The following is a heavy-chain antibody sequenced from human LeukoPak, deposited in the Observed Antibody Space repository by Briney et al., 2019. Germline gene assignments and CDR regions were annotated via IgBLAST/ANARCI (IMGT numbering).Heavy chain of an antibody. J-gene: IGHJ4*02. CDR1: GGSISSDSYY. CDR2: LDYVGST. Sequence: SETLSLTCTVSGGSISSDSYYWGWIRQPPGKGLEWIGSLDYVGSTCYNPSLKSRVTISLDTSKNQFSLKLSSVTAADTAVYYCARRRRGDFDDSIDYWGQGTLVTVSS. V-gene: IGHV4-39*07. D-gene: IGHD4-17*01. CDR3: ARRRRGDFDDSIDY.